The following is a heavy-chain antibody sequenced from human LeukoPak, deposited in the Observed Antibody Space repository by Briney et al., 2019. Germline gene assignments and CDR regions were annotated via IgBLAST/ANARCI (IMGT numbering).Heavy chain of an antibody. CDR1: GGTFSSYA. D-gene: IGHD6-19*01. CDR3: ARDSGGEQWLVPFDY. CDR2: IIPIFGTA. Sequence: SVKVSCKASGGTFSSYAISWVRQAPGQGLEWMGRIIPIFGTANYAQKLQGRVTITTDESTSTAYMELSSLRSEDTAVYYCARDSGGEQWLVPFDYWGQGTLVTVSS. V-gene: IGHV1-69*05. J-gene: IGHJ4*02.